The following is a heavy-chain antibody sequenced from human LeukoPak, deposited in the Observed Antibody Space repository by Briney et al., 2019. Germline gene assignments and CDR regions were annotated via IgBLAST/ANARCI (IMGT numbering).Heavy chain of an antibody. CDR2: IHYSGST. CDR1: GGSISSYY. V-gene: IGHV4-59*08. J-gene: IGHJ4*02. Sequence: SETLSLTCTVSGGSISSYYWSWIRQLPGKGLEWIGYIHYSGSTNYNPSLKSRVTISLDTSNNQFSLKLSSVTAADTAVYYCARMGGYSGYATHWGQGTLVTVSS. D-gene: IGHD5-12*01. CDR3: ARMGGYSGYATH.